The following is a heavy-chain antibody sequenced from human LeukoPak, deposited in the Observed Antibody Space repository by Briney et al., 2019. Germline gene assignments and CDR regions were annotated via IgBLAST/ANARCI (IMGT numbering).Heavy chain of an antibody. CDR2: ISSSSSYI. CDR3: AKGGCTSGYCGFDY. J-gene: IGHJ4*02. D-gene: IGHD2-8*01. V-gene: IGHV3-21*04. CDR1: GFTFSSYS. Sequence: KPGGSLRLSCAASGFTFSSYSMNWVRQAPGKGLEWVSSISSSSSYIYYADSVKGRFTISRDNAKNSLYLQMNSLRAEDTAVYYCAKGGCTSGYCGFDYWGQGTLVTVSS.